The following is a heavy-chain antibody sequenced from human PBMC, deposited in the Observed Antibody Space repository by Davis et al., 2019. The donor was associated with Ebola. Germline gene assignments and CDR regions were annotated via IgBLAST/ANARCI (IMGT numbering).Heavy chain of an antibody. D-gene: IGHD3-9*01. CDR3: ARDVSRYDITAQPGVGDY. CDR1: GFTSA. CDR2: IYSGGST. Sequence: GESLKISCAASGFTSAMHWVRQTTGKGLEWVPAIYSGGSTYYADSVKGRFTISRDNSKNTLYLQMNSLRAEDTAVYYCARDVSRYDITAQPGVGDYWGQGTLVTVSS. J-gene: IGHJ4*02. V-gene: IGHV3-NL1*01.